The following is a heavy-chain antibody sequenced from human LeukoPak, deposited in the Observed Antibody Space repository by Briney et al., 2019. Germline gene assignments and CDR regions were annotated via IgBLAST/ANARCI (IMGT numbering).Heavy chain of an antibody. CDR2: IIPMFGVA. CDR1: GGTFSNYA. V-gene: IGHV1-69*10. Sequence: ASVKVSCKASGGTFSNYAISWVRQAPGQGLEWMGGIIPMFGVANYAQKFQGRVTITADKSTSIAYMELSSLRSEDMAVYYCARDSPTNYYDAGWGQGTLVTVSS. CDR3: ARDSPTNYYDAG. J-gene: IGHJ4*02. D-gene: IGHD3-22*01.